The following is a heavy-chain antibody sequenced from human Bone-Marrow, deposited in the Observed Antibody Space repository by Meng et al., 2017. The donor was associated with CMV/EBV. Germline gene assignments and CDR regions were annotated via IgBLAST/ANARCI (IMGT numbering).Heavy chain of an antibody. D-gene: IGHD2-2*01. CDR3: ASQRPAAPSEAGMDV. J-gene: IGHJ6*02. CDR2: INPSGGST. V-gene: IGHV1-46*01. CDR1: GYTFTSYY. Sequence: ASVKVSCKASGYTFTSYYMHWVRQAPGQGLEWMGIINPSGGSTSYAQKFQGRVTMTRDTSTSTVYRELSSLRSEDTAVYYCASQRPAAPSEAGMDVWGQGITVTVSS.